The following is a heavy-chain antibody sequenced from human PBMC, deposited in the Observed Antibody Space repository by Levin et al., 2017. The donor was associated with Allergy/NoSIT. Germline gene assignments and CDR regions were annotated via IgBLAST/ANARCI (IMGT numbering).Heavy chain of an antibody. CDR3: AKDSSNSWFDY. J-gene: IGHJ4*02. CDR2: ITDSGAAT. Sequence: GGSLRLSCAAFRSTFSTYGMSWVRQAPGKGPEWVATITDSGAATYYPDSVRGRLTISRDNSKNTLYLQMDSLRVEDTALYYCAKDSSNSWFDYWGRGTLVTVSS. D-gene: IGHD4-11*01. V-gene: IGHV3-23*01. CDR1: RSTFSTYG.